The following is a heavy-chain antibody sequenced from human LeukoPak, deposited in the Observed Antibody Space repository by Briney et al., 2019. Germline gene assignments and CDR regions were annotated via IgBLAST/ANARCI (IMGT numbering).Heavy chain of an antibody. CDR2: IYSSGST. D-gene: IGHD3-10*01. CDR1: GGSISSYY. CDR3: ARGDIIRGDYNWFDP. V-gene: IGHV4-4*07. Sequence: SETLSLTCTVSGGSISSYYCSWIRQPAGKGLEYIGRIYSSGSTNYSPSLKSRVTMSVDTSKNQFSLKLTSVTAADTAVYYCARGDIIRGDYNWFDPWGQGILVTVSS. J-gene: IGHJ5*02.